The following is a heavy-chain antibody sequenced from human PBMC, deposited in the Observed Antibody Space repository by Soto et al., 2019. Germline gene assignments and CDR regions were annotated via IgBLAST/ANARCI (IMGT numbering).Heavy chain of an antibody. CDR2: IIPIFGTA. J-gene: IGHJ6*02. D-gene: IGHD2-21*01. V-gene: IGHV1-69*13. Sequence: SVKVSCKASGGTFSSYAISWVRQAPGQGLEWMGGIIPIFGTANYAQKFQGRVTITADESTSTAYMELSSLRSEDTAVYYCARGIGSIFYSYYYYGMDVWGQGTTVTVSS. CDR1: GGTFSSYA. CDR3: ARGIGSIFYSYYYYGMDV.